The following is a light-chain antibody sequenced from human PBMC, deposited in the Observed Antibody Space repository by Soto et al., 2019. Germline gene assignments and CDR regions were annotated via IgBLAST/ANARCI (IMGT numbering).Light chain of an antibody. CDR2: GAS. Sequence: EIVMTQSPGTLSVSPGERATLFCRASQSVRSSLAWYQQKPGQAPRLFIYGASNRASGIPDRFSGSGSGTEFTLTISSLQSEDFAVYYCQQYNNWQWTFGQGTKVDIK. CDR3: QQYNNWQWT. J-gene: IGKJ1*01. CDR1: QSVRSS. V-gene: IGKV3D-15*01.